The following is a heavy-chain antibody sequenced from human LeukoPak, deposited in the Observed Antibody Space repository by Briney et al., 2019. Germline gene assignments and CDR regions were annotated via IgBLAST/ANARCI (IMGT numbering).Heavy chain of an antibody. CDR1: GGSISSSSYY. CDR3: AREDTHGAMVNS. Sequence: SETLSLTCTVSGGSISSSSYYWGWLRQPPGRGLEWIGSIYYSGSTYYNPSLKSRVTISVDTSKNQFSLKLSSVTAADTAVYYCAREDTHGAMVNSWGQGTLVTVS. CDR2: IYYSGST. J-gene: IGHJ4*02. V-gene: IGHV4-39*07. D-gene: IGHD5-18*01.